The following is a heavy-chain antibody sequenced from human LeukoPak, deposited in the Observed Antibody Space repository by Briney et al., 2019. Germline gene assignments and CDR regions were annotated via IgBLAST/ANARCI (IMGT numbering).Heavy chain of an antibody. CDR3: ATGRNDYDAFDI. Sequence: ASVKVSCKASGYTFTSYGISWVRQALGQGLEWMGWISAYNGNTNYAQKLQGRVTMTTDTSTSTAYMELRSLRSDDTAVYYCATGRNDYDAFDIWGQGTMVTVSS. J-gene: IGHJ3*02. CDR2: ISAYNGNT. V-gene: IGHV1-18*01. CDR1: GYTFTSYG. D-gene: IGHD4-11*01.